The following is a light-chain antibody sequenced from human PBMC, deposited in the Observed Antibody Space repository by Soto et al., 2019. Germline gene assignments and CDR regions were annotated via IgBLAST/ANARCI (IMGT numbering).Light chain of an antibody. V-gene: IGKV3-20*01. J-gene: IGKJ1*01. Sequence: EIVLTQSPGSLSLSPGERATLSCRASQSVDNTFFDWYQKKPGQAPRLLMYGVSKSVTGIPDRFSGSGSGTDFTLTISRLEPEDFAVYYCQQYMSSVTFGQGTRVEIK. CDR3: QQYMSSVT. CDR1: QSVDNTF. CDR2: GVS.